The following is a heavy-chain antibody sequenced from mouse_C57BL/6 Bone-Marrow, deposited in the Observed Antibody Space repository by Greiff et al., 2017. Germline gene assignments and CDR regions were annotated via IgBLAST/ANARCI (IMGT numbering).Heavy chain of an antibody. CDR1: GFNIKDYY. D-gene: IGHD3-3*01. V-gene: IGHV14-1*01. Sequence: EVKLMESGAELVRPGASVKLSCTASGFNIKDYYMHWVKQRPEQGLEWIGRIDPEDGDTEYAPKFQGKDTMTADTSSNTAYLQLSSLTSEDTAVYYCTTGLSYAMDYWGQGTSVTVSS. CDR3: TTGLSYAMDY. J-gene: IGHJ4*01. CDR2: IDPEDGDT.